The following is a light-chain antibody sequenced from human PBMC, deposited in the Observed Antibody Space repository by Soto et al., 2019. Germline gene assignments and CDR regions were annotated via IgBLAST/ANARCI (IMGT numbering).Light chain of an antibody. CDR2: EVS. J-gene: IGLJ1*01. CDR3: SSYTSSSTLYV. CDR1: SSDIGGYNY. Sequence: HSVLTQPASVSGSPGQSITISCAGTSSDIGGYNYVSWYQLHPGKAPKVMIYEVSNRPSGVSNRFSGSKSGNTASLTISGLQAEDEADYYCSSYTSSSTLYVFGSGTKLTVL. V-gene: IGLV2-14*01.